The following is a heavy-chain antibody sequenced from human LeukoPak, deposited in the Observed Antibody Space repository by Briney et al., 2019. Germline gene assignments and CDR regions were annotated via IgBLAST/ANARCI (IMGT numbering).Heavy chain of an antibody. CDR2: ISGYNGNT. Sequence: ASVKVSCKDSSYSFSDYGFTWVRQAPGQGLEYMGWISGYNGNTNYAEKLQDRVTLTAGASTTTVYMELRSLTSDDTAVYYCARVASYDLLTGYYLEYWGPGTLVTVSS. V-gene: IGHV1-18*01. CDR3: ARVASYDLLTGYYLEY. D-gene: IGHD3-9*01. CDR1: SYSFSDYG. J-gene: IGHJ4*02.